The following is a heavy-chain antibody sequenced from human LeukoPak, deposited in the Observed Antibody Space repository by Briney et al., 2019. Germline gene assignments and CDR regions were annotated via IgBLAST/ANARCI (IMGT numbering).Heavy chain of an antibody. CDR3: TRVGYIDEGIDY. D-gene: IGHD5-24*01. V-gene: IGHV3-7*04. Sequence: GGSLRLSCVASGFPFSSYWMTWVRQAPGKGLEWVANLKQDGSKKSYVDSVKGRFTISRDNAKNSLYLQMNSLRAEDTAIYYCTRVGYIDEGIDYWGQGTLVTVSS. CDR1: GFPFSSYW. CDR2: LKQDGSKK. J-gene: IGHJ4*02.